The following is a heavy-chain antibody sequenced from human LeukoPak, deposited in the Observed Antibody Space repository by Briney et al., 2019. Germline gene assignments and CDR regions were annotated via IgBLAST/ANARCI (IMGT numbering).Heavy chain of an antibody. CDR2: IYSGGST. CDR3: AKDLRRRYCSSTSCRTYYYYMDV. CDR1: GFTVSSNY. V-gene: IGHV3-66*01. Sequence: GGSLRLSCAASGFTVSSNYMSWVRQAPGKGLEWVPVIYSGGSTYYADSVKGRFTISRDNSKNTLYLQMNSLRAEDTAVYYCAKDLRRRYCSSTSCRTYYYYMDVWGKGTTVTVSS. J-gene: IGHJ6*03. D-gene: IGHD2-2*01.